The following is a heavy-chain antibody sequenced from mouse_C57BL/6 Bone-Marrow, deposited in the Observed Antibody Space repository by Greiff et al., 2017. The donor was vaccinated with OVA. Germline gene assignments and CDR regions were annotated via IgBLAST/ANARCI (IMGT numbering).Heavy chain of an antibody. Sequence: EVQRVESGAELVRPGASVKLSCTASGFNIKDDYMHWVKQRPEQGLEWIGWINPENGDTEYASKFQGKATITADTSSNTAYLQLSSLTSEDTAVYYCTTYYSNYVDYAMDYWGQGTSVTVSS. J-gene: IGHJ4*01. CDR3: TTYYSNYVDYAMDY. V-gene: IGHV14-4*01. D-gene: IGHD2-5*01. CDR1: GFNIKDDY. CDR2: INPENGDT.